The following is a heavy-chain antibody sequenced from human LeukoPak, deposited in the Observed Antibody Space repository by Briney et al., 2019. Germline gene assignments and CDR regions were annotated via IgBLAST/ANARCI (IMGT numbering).Heavy chain of an antibody. D-gene: IGHD4-17*01. CDR3: VRDPMTTNYFDY. V-gene: IGHV1-69*05. Sequence: SVKVSCKASGGTFSSDAINWVRQAPGQRLEWMGRIIPIFGTANYAQKFQGRVTITTDESTSTAYMELSSLRTEDTAVYYCVRDPMTTNYFDYWGQGTLVTVSS. J-gene: IGHJ4*02. CDR1: GGTFSSDA. CDR2: IIPIFGTA.